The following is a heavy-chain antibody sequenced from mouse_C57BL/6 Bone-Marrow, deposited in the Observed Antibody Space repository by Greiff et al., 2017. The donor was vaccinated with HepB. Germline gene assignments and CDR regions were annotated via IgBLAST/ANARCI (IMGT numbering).Heavy chain of an antibody. CDR1: GYTFTSYW. CDR2: IDPSDSYT. CDR3: ARRGDGYPWFAY. J-gene: IGHJ3*01. D-gene: IGHD2-3*01. Sequence: QVQLKQPGAELVMPGASVKLSCKASGYTFTSYWMHWVKQRPGQGLEWIGEIDPSDSYTNYNQKFKGKSTLTVDKSSSTAYMQLSSLTSEDSAVYYCARRGDGYPWFAYWGQGTLVTVSA. V-gene: IGHV1-69*01.